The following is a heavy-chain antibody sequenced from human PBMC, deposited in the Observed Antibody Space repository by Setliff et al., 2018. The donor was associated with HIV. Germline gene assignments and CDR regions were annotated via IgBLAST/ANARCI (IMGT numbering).Heavy chain of an antibody. D-gene: IGHD4-17*01. CDR1: GASISGHY. CDR3: ARESPHGGDYILTTYYMDV. V-gene: IGHV4-59*11. CDR2: IHGSGST. Sequence: SETLSLTCTVSGASISGHYWNWIRQPPGKGLEWIGYIHGSGSTNYNPSLDSRVTMSVDTSKNQFSLKLSSVTAADTAVYYCARESPHGGDYILTTYYMDVWGKGTTVTVSS. J-gene: IGHJ6*03.